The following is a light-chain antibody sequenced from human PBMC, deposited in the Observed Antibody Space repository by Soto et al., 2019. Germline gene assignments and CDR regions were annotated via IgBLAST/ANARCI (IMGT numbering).Light chain of an antibody. CDR2: STN. CDR3: VLSLPWGVWE. Sequence: QTVVTQEPSFSVSPGGTVTLTCGLTSGSVSTSNYPSWYQQTPGQTPRTLIYSTNFRSSGVPDRFSGSILGNKAALTITGAQADDESDYYCVLSLPWGVWEFGGGTKLTVL. J-gene: IGLJ3*02. V-gene: IGLV8-61*01. CDR1: SGSVSTSNY.